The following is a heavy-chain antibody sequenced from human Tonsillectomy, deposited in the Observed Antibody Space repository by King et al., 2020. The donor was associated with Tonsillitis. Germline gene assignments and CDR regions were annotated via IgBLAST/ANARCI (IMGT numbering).Heavy chain of an antibody. CDR2: ISFDGSNE. V-gene: IGHV3-30*18. J-gene: IGHJ4*02. CDR1: GFTFSSSG. CDR3: AKDIHYYDGSAYYYGRVDY. Sequence: VQLVESGGGVVQPGRSLRLSCAASGFTFSSSGMPWVRQAPCTGLEWVAVISFDGSNENFADSVKGRFTISRDNSKHTLNLQMNSLRAEDTAVYYRAKDIHYYDGSAYYYGRVDYWGQGTLVTVSS. D-gene: IGHD3-22*01.